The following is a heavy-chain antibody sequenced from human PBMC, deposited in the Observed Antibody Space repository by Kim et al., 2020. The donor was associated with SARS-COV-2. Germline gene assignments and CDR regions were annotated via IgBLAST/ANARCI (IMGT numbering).Heavy chain of an antibody. Sequence: YADSVKGRFTTSRDNAKNTLYLQMSSLRAEDTAVYYCARGLEGKNWFDPWGQGTLVTVSS. CDR3: ARGLEGKNWFDP. V-gene: IGHV3-23*01. D-gene: IGHD1-1*01. J-gene: IGHJ5*02.